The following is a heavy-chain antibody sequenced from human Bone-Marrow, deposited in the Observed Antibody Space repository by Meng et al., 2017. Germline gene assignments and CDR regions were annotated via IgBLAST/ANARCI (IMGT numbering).Heavy chain of an antibody. Sequence: EQLQQWGAGLLKPSETLSLTCAVYGGSFSGYYWSWIRQPPGKGLEWIGEINHSGSTNYNPSLKSRVTISVDTSKNQFSLKLSSVTAADTAVYYCARGGYCSGGSCNWGQGTLVTVSS. D-gene: IGHD2-15*01. V-gene: IGHV4-34*01. CDR2: INHSGST. CDR3: ARGGYCSGGSCN. CDR1: GGSFSGYY. J-gene: IGHJ4*02.